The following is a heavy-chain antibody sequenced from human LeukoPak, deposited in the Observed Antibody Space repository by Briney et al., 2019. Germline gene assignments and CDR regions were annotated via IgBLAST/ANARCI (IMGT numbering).Heavy chain of an antibody. CDR1: GYTFTSYA. V-gene: IGHV7-4-1*02. J-gene: IGHJ4*02. Sequence: ASVKVSCKASGYTFTSYAMNWVRQAPGQGLEWMGWINTNTGNPTYGQGFTGRFVFSLDTSVSTAYLQISSLKAEDTAVYYCARELCVRGSGSYCPFDYWGQGTLVIVSS. CDR3: ARELCVRGSGSYCPFDY. CDR2: INTNTGNP. D-gene: IGHD3-10*01.